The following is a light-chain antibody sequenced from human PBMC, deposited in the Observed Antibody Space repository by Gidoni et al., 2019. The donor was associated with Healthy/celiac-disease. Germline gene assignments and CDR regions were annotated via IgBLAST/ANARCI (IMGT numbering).Light chain of an antibody. J-gene: IGKJ2*01. CDR1: QSVSSSD. V-gene: IGKV3-20*01. CDR2: GAS. CDR3: QQYGSAPPYT. Sequence: EIVLPQSPGTLSLSPGASATLSCRASQSVSSSDLAWYQQKPGQAPRLLIYGASSRATGIPDRFSGTVYGTDFTLTISRLETEDFAVYYCQQYGSAPPYTFGQGTKLEIK.